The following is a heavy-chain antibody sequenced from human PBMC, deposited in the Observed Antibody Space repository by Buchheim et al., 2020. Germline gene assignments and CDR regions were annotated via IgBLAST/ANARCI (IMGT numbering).Heavy chain of an antibody. CDR3: ARGPRKYGGNFFRYKAEYFQH. CDR1: GGSFSGYY. V-gene: IGHV4-34*01. CDR2: INHSGST. D-gene: IGHD4-23*01. J-gene: IGHJ1*01. Sequence: QVQLQQWGAGLLKPSETLSLTCAVYGGSFSGYYWSWIRQPPGKGLEWIGEINHSGSTNYNPSLKSRVTISVDTSKNPFSLKLSSVTAADTAVYYCARGPRKYGGNFFRYKAEYFQHWGQGTL.